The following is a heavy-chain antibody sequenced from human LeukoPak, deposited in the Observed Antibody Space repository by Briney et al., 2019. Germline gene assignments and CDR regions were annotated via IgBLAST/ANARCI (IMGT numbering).Heavy chain of an antibody. CDR3: ARDNRGFDY. D-gene: IGHD2/OR15-2a*01. Sequence: PGGSLRLSCAASGFIFGDYNMTWIRQAPGRGLEWVSFISSSGRIIYYTDSVKGRFTISRDIAKNSLNLQMNSLRAEDTAVYYCARDNRGFDYWGQGTLVTVSS. CDR1: GFIFGDYN. J-gene: IGHJ4*02. V-gene: IGHV3-11*01. CDR2: ISSSGRII.